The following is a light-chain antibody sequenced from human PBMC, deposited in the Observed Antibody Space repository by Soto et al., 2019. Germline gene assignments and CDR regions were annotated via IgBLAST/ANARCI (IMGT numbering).Light chain of an antibody. Sequence: AIQLTQSPSSLSASVGDRVTITCRASQDIAIYLAWYQQKPGEAPKLLIYDASTLESGVPSRFSGSGSGTEFTLTINNLQPDDLATYICQQYKSYSTFGRGTKVDIK. CDR2: DAS. CDR1: QDIAIY. CDR3: QQYKSYST. V-gene: IGKV1-13*02. J-gene: IGKJ1*01.